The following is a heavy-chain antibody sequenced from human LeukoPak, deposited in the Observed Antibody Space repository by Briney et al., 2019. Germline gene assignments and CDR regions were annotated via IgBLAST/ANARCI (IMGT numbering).Heavy chain of an antibody. J-gene: IGHJ4*02. D-gene: IGHD3-10*01. CDR2: INHSGST. V-gene: IGHV4-34*01. Sequence: PSETLSLTCAVYGGSFSGYYWSWIRQPPGKGLEWIGEINHSGSTNYNPSLKSRVTISVDTSKNRFSLKLSSVTAADTAVYYCARWRGYFDYWGQGTLVTVSS. CDR1: GGSFSGYY. CDR3: ARWRGYFDY.